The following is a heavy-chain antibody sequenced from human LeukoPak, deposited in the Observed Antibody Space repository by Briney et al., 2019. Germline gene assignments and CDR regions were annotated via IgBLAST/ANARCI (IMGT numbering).Heavy chain of an antibody. CDR3: ANENYDSRLDY. J-gene: IGHJ4*01. Sequence: GGSLRLSCTASGFTFSSYGMHWVRQAPGKGLEWVSAISGSGGSTYYADSVKGRFTISRDNSKNTLYLQMNSLRAEDTAVYYCANENYDSRLDYSGQRTLATPSS. CDR1: GFTFSSYG. CDR2: ISGSGGST. D-gene: IGHD3-22*01. V-gene: IGHV3-23*01.